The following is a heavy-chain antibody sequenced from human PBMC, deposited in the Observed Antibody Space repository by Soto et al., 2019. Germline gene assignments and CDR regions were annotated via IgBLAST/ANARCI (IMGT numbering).Heavy chain of an antibody. CDR2: MSSSSRTM. Sequence: EVQLVESGGGLVQPGGSLRLSCAASGFTLSTFNMNWVRQAPGKGLEWVSTMSSSSRTMYYADSVKGRFTISRDNAKNSLYLQMNSLRAEDTAVYYCARGDVWFDPWGQGTLVTVSS. V-gene: IGHV3-48*01. CDR3: ARGDVWFDP. CDR1: GFTLSTFN. J-gene: IGHJ5*02.